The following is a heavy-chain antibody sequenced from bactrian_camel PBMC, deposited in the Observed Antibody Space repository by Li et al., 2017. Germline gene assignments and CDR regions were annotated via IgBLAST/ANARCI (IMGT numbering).Heavy chain of an antibody. D-gene: IGHD3*01. CDR1: GATQDIGC. CDR2: IDSDGIT. V-gene: IGHV3S53*01. J-gene: IGHJ4*01. Sequence: HVQLVESGGGSVQVGGSLTLSCVASGATQDIGCMGWFRQVPGLEREGIGSIDSDGITTYADSLKARFTISRDNAKSTLYLQMNNLKPEDTAMYYCATGPWDSCGTGSSLHRAHYNYFGQGTQVTVS.